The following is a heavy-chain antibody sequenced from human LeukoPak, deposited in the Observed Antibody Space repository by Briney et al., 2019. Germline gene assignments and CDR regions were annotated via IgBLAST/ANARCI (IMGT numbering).Heavy chain of an antibody. CDR3: ARAVTYYYYYYMDV. J-gene: IGHJ6*03. D-gene: IGHD1-14*01. V-gene: IGHV4-59*08. CDR1: GGSISGYY. Sequence: SETLSLTCTVSGGSISGYYWTWIRQPPGKGLEWIGYMYYNGNTNYNPSLKSRVTISVDTSKNQFSLKLSSVTAADTAVYYCARAVTYYYYYYMDVWGKGTTVTISS. CDR2: MYYNGNT.